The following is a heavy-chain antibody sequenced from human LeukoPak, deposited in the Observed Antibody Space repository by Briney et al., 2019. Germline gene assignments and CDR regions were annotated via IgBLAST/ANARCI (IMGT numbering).Heavy chain of an antibody. D-gene: IGHD3-22*01. CDR1: GFTFSSYA. V-gene: IGHV3-23*01. J-gene: IGHJ1*01. CDR3: AKGSGYYPEYFQH. CDR2: ISDSGGST. Sequence: PGGSLRLSCAASGFTFSSYAMSWVRQAPGKGLEWVSAISDSGGSTYYADSVKGRFTISRDNSKNTLYLQMNSLRAEDTAVYYCAKGSGYYPEYFQHWGQGTLVTVSS.